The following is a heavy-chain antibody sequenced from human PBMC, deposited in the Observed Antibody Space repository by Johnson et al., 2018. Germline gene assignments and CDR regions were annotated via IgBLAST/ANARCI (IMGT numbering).Heavy chain of an antibody. Sequence: QVQLQESGPGLVKPSETLSLTCTVSGGSISSYYWSWIRQPPGKGLEWIGYIYYSGSTNYNPSLKSRVTISVDTSKNQFSLKLSSVTAADTAVYYCAGEELFRAFDIWGQGTMVTVSS. J-gene: IGHJ3*02. CDR1: GGSISSYY. CDR2: IYYSGST. V-gene: IGHV4-59*01. D-gene: IGHD1-7*01. CDR3: AGEELFRAFDI.